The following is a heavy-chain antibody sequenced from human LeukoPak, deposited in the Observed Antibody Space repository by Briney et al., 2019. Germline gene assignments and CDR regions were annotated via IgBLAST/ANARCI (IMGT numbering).Heavy chain of an antibody. CDR1: GGSIRSYY. D-gene: IGHD6-13*01. Sequence: SETLSFTCTVSGGSIRSYYWSWIRQPPGKGLEWIGYIYYSGSTNYNPSLKSRVAISVDTSKNQFSLKLSSVTAADTAVYYCARGIAAAGRGRPGYFDYWGQGTLVTVSS. J-gene: IGHJ4*02. CDR2: IYYSGST. CDR3: ARGIAAAGRGRPGYFDY. V-gene: IGHV4-59*08.